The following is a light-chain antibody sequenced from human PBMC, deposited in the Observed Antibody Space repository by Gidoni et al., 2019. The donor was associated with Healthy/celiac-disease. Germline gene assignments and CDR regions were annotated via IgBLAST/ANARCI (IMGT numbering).Light chain of an antibody. V-gene: IGKV3-15*01. CDR1: QSVSSN. CDR2: GAA. CDR3: QQYNNWPPVT. Sequence: IVMTQSPATLSVSPGERATLSCRASQSVSSNLAWYQQNPGQAPRLLIYGAATRATGIPARFSGSGSGTEFTLTISSLQSEDFAVYYCQQYNNWPPVTFGQXTKLEIK. J-gene: IGKJ2*01.